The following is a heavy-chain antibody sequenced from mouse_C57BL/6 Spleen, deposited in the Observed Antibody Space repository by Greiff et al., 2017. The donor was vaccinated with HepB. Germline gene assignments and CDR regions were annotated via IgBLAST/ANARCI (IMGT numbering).Heavy chain of an antibody. CDR3: ARAYYYGSSYGRYFDV. CDR1: GYSITSGYY. Sequence: EVQRVESGPGLVKPSQSLSLTCSVTGYSITSGYYWNWIRQFPGNKLEWMGYISYDGSNNYNPSLKNRISITRDTSKNQFFLKLNSVTTEDTATYYCARAYYYGSSYGRYFDVWGTGTTVTVSS. J-gene: IGHJ1*03. D-gene: IGHD1-1*01. CDR2: ISYDGSN. V-gene: IGHV3-6*01.